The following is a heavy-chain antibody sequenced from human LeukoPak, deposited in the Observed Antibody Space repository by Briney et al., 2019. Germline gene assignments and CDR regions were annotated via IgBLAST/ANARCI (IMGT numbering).Heavy chain of an antibody. V-gene: IGHV3-30*04. J-gene: IGHJ2*01. Sequence: GRSLRLSCAASGFTFSSYTMHWVRQAPGKGLECMAVISYDGSNKYYADSVKGRFTVSRDNSKNTLYLQMNSLRAEDTAVYYCARGRRDGYSPYWYFDLWGRGTLVTVSS. D-gene: IGHD5-24*01. CDR2: ISYDGSNK. CDR3: ARGRRDGYSPYWYFDL. CDR1: GFTFSSYT.